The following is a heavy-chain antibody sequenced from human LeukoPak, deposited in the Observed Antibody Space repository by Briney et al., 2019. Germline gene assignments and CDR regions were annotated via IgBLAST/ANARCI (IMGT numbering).Heavy chain of an antibody. CDR2: IYYTGNA. V-gene: IGHV4-59*01. CDR1: GGSMNDYY. D-gene: IGHD3-16*02. J-gene: IGHJ6*04. CDR3: ARTSYSSGRLGGYPYYYMDV. Sequence: SETLSLTCVVSGGSMNDYYWSWVRQSPGKGLDWIGQIYYTGNANYNPSLKSRLTISVDTSKNQLSLRLRSLTAADTAVYFCARTSYSSGRLGGYPYYYMDVWGKGTTVTVTS.